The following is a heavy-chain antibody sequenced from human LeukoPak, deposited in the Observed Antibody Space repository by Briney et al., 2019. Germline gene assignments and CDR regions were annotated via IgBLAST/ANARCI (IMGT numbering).Heavy chain of an antibody. V-gene: IGHV3-21*01. CDR1: AFTCGGYS. CDR2: IRRSSSDI. D-gene: IGHD1-26*01. J-gene: IGHJ5*02. Sequence: PGGSLRLSCEASAFTCGGYSMNWVREAPGKGLEWVSSIRRSSSDIYYADSVKGRFTISRDNAKNSLYLQMNSLRAEDTAVYYCARDIVGATQGWFDPWGHGTLVTVSS. CDR3: ARDIVGATQGWFDP.